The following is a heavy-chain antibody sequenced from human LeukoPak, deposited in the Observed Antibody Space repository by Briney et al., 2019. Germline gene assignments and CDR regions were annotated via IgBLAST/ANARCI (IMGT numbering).Heavy chain of an antibody. J-gene: IGHJ4*02. Sequence: ASVKVSCKVSGYTLTELSMHWVRQAPGKGLEWMGGFDPEDGETIYAQKFQGRVTMTEDTSTDTAYMELSSLRSDDTAVYYCARDLYTAMAFDYWGQGTLVTVSS. D-gene: IGHD5-18*01. CDR1: GYTLTELS. CDR2: FDPEDGET. V-gene: IGHV1-24*01. CDR3: ARDLYTAMAFDY.